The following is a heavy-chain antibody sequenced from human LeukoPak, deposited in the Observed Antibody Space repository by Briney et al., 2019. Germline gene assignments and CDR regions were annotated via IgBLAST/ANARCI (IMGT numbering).Heavy chain of an antibody. D-gene: IGHD2-2*02. CDR3: ARDLSIVVVPAAIHGWWFDP. CDR1: GFTFSSYG. Sequence: PGRSLRLSCAASGFTFSSYGMHWVRQAPGKGLEGVAVIWYDGSNKYYADSVKGRFTISRDNSKNTLYLQMNSLRAEDTAVYYCARDLSIVVVPAAIHGWWFDPWGQGTLVTVSS. V-gene: IGHV3-33*01. CDR2: IWYDGSNK. J-gene: IGHJ5*02.